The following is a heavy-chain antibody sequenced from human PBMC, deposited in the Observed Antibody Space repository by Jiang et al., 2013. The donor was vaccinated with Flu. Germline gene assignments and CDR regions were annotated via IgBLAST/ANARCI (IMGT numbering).Heavy chain of an antibody. J-gene: IGHJ6*02. Sequence: VISYDGSNKYYADSVKGRFTISRDNSKNTLYLQMNSLRAEDTAVYYCARGDRDYHPEKEAAAMRSYYYGMDVWGQGTTVTVSS. CDR2: ISYDGSNK. D-gene: IGHD2-2*01. CDR3: ARGDRDYHPEKEAAAMRSYYYGMDV. V-gene: IGHV3-30-3*01.